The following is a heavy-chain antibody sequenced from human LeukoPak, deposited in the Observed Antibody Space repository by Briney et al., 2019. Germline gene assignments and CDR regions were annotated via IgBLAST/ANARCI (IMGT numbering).Heavy chain of an antibody. V-gene: IGHV3-23*01. CDR2: ISGSGGST. CDR1: GFTFSSYA. Sequence: PGGSLRLSCAASGFTFSSYAMSWVRQAPGKGLEWVSAISGSGGSTYYADSVKGRFTISRDNSKNTLYLQMNSLRAEDTAVYYCAKSGAYYGSGDGMDVWGQGTTVTVSS. J-gene: IGHJ6*02. CDR3: AKSGAYYGSGDGMDV. D-gene: IGHD3-10*01.